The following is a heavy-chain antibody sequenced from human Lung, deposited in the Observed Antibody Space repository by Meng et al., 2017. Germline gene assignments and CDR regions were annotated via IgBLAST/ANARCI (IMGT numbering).Heavy chain of an antibody. CDR3: ARGPTTMAHDFDY. Sequence: QLQLQRWGQGRLKPSETLSLTWVVSGGSFSDYYWGWIRQPPGKGLEWIGEINHSGSTNYNPSLESRATISVDTSQNNLSLKLSSVTAADSAVYYCARGPTTMAHDFDYWGQGTLVTVSS. D-gene: IGHD4-11*01. CDR2: INHSGST. J-gene: IGHJ4*02. V-gene: IGHV4-34*01. CDR1: GGSFSDYY.